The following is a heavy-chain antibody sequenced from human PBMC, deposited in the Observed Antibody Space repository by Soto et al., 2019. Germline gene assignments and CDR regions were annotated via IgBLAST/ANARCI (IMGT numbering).Heavy chain of an antibody. Sequence: GESLKISCKGSGYSFAGYWITWVRQKPGKGLEWMGRIDPSDSQTYYSPSFRGHVTISATKSITTVFLQWSSLRASDTAMYYCERKIYDSDTGPNFQYYFDSWGQATTVTVSS. J-gene: IGHJ4*02. D-gene: IGHD3-22*01. CDR1: GYSFAGYW. CDR2: IDPSDSQT. V-gene: IGHV5-10-1*01. CDR3: ERKIYDSDTGPNFQYYFDS.